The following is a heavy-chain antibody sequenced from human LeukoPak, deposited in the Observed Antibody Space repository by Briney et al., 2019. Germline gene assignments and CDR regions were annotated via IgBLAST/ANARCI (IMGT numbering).Heavy chain of an antibody. CDR3: TRGGNFWYFDL. J-gene: IGHJ2*01. CDR2: ISSTLRTT. CDR1: GFTFSDYY. V-gene: IGHV3-11*04. D-gene: IGHD1-7*01. Sequence: GGSLRLSCAASGFTFSDYYMSWIRQAPGKGLEWISYISSTLRTTYYTDSVRGRFTISRDNSKNSLYLQMNGLRAEDTAVYYCTRGGNFWYFDLWGRGTLVTVSS.